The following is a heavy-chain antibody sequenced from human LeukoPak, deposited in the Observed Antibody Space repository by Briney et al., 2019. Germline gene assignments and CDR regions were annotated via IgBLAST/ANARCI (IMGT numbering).Heavy chain of an antibody. Sequence: ASVKVSCKASGYTFTGSGWYLYWLRQAPGQGLEWMGGIIPIFGTANYAQKFQGRVTITTDESTSTAYMELSSLRSEDTAVYYCARSPPLSSWYVNWFDPWGQGTLVTVSS. V-gene: IGHV1-69*05. J-gene: IGHJ5*02. D-gene: IGHD6-13*01. CDR3: ARSPPLSSWYVNWFDP. CDR1: GYTFTGSGW. CDR2: IIPIFGTA.